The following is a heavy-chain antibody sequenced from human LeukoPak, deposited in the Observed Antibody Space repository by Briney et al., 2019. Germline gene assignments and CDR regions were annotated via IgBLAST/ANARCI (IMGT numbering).Heavy chain of an antibody. J-gene: IGHJ3*02. Sequence: PGGSLRLSCAASGFAFSSYGMHWVRQAPGKGLEWVAFIRYDGSNKYYADSVKGRFTISRDNSKNKLYLQMNSLRAEDTAVYYCAKFEAYGAGSPGDDAFDIWGQGTMVTVSS. D-gene: IGHD2-15*01. V-gene: IGHV3-30*02. CDR2: IRYDGSNK. CDR1: GFAFSSYG. CDR3: AKFEAYGAGSPGDDAFDI.